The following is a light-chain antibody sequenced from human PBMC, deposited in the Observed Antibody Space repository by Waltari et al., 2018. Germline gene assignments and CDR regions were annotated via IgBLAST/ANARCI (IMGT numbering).Light chain of an antibody. CDR1: RDIRNY. J-gene: IGKJ4*01. Sequence: DIQLTQSPSFLSASVGDRVTFTCRASRDIRNYLGWYQQTSGKAPKLLIFAASTLQSGVPSRFSGSGSGTEFTLTSSSLQPEDLATYYCQQPPGTFGGGTKVEIK. V-gene: IGKV1-9*01. CDR2: AAS. CDR3: QQPPGT.